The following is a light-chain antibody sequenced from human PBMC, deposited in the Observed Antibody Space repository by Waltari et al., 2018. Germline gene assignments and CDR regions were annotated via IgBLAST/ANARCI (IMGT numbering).Light chain of an antibody. CDR1: QSVLSSSNNKNY. J-gene: IGKJ4*01. Sequence: DIVMTQSPDSLAVSLGERATIDCKSSQSVLSSSNNKNYLAWYQQKPSQPPKLLISWASTRDSRFPDRCSGSGSGTDFTLTISSLQAEDVAVYYCQQYYSTPLTFGGGTKVEIK. CDR3: QQYYSTPLT. CDR2: WAS. V-gene: IGKV4-1*01.